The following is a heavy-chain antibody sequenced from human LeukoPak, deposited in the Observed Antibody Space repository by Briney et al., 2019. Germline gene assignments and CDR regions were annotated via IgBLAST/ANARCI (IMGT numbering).Heavy chain of an antibody. D-gene: IGHD4-11*01. CDR1: GFTFNSYV. CDR2: IEYDENRK. J-gene: IGHJ4*02. Sequence: GGSLRLSCAASGFTFNSYVMHWVRQAPGKGPEWVAVIEYDENRKYYEDSVKGRFTIPRDNSKNMLYLQINSLTTEDTAVYYCARGYGENSDYHLKYWGQGTLVTVSS. CDR3: ARGYGENSDYHLKY. V-gene: IGHV3-30*03.